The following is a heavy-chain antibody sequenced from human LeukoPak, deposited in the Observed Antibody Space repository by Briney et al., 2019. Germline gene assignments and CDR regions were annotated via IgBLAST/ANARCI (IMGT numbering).Heavy chain of an antibody. CDR1: GFTFSSYS. D-gene: IGHD4-17*01. J-gene: IGHJ4*02. V-gene: IGHV3-21*01. Sequence: GGSLRLSCAASGFTFSSYSMNWVRQAPGKGLEWVSSISSSSSYIYYADSVKGRFTIPRDNAKNSLYLQMNSLRAEDTAVYYCASRTTVTTFRYFDYWGQGTLVTVSS. CDR3: ASRTTVTTFRYFDY. CDR2: ISSSSSYI.